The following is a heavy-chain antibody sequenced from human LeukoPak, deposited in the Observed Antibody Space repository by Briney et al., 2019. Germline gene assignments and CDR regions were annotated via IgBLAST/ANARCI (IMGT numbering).Heavy chain of an antibody. V-gene: IGHV3-23*01. CDR3: AKEVTAMVYYYYYGMDV. CDR1: XXXFXXXA. D-gene: IGHD5-18*01. CDR2: ISGSGGST. J-gene: IGHJ6*02. Sequence: XRXSXXAXXXXFXXXAMSWVRQAPGKGLEWVSAISGSGGSTYYADSVKGRFTISRDNSKNTLYLQMNSLRAEDTAVYYCAKEVTAMVYYYYYGMDVWGQGTTVTVSS.